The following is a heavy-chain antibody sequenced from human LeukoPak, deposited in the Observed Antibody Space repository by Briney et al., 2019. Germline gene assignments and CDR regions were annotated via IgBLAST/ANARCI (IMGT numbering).Heavy chain of an antibody. CDR1: GYTFTANH. J-gene: IGHJ4*02. CDR3: ASGSGTYSPDY. CDR2: INPNSGGT. V-gene: IGHV1-2*06. Sequence: GASVKVSCKASGYTFTANHIHWVRQAPGQGLEWMGRINPNSGGTIYAQEFQGRVIMTRDTSITTGYMELSRLRSDNTAVYYCASGSGTYSPDYWGQGTLVTVSS. D-gene: IGHD3-10*01.